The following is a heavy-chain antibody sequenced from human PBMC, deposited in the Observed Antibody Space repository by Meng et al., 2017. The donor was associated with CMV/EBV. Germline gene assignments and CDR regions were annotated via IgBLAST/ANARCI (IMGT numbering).Heavy chain of an antibody. CDR1: GFTFSCYD. D-gene: IGHD3-10*01. Sequence: QVQGVGSGGGVVQTWGSLRLSCAASGFTFSCYDMHWGRQAPGKGLEWVAVISYDGSNKYYADSVKGRFTISRDNSKNTLYLQMNSLRAEDTAVYYCARDRLRGNNWFDPWGQGTLVTVSS. CDR2: ISYDGSNK. CDR3: ARDRLRGNNWFDP. V-gene: IGHV3-30-3*01. J-gene: IGHJ5*02.